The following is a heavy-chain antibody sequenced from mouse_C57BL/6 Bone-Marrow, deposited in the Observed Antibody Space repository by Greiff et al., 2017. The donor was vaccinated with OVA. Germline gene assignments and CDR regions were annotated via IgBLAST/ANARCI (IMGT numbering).Heavy chain of an antibody. V-gene: IGHV1-64*01. CDR2: IPPNSGST. D-gene: IGHD1-1*01. CDR1: GYTFTSYW. J-gene: IGHJ1*03. CDR3: ARSVTTVVARYFDV. Sequence: VQLKEPGAELVKPGASVKLSCKASGYTFTSYWMHWVKQRPGQGLEWIGMIPPNSGSTNYNEKFKSKATLTVDKSSSTAYMQLSSLTSEDSAVYYCARSVTTVVARYFDVWGTGTTVTVSS.